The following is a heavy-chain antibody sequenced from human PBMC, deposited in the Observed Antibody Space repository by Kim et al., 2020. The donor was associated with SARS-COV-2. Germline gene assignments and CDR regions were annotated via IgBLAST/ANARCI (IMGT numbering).Heavy chain of an antibody. CDR2: IRGEADSYAT. D-gene: IGHD3-10*01. J-gene: IGHJ6*02. V-gene: IGHV3-73*01. CDR1: GFTFSGSA. CDR3: TRALDGLWFGESNYYYGMDV. Sequence: GGSLRLSCAASGFTFSGSAMHWVRQASGKGLVWGGGIRGEADSYATAYAASVKGRFTISRDDSKNTAYLQMNSLKTEDTAVYYCTRALDGLWFGESNYYYGMDVWGQGTTVTVSS.